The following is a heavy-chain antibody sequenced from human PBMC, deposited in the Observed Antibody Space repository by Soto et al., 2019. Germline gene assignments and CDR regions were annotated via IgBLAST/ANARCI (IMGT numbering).Heavy chain of an antibody. CDR3: ARGRLGYCSSTSCRGFDP. D-gene: IGHD2-2*01. V-gene: IGHV1-2*04. J-gene: IGHJ5*02. CDR1: GYTFTGYY. CDR2: INPNSGGT. Sequence: GASVKVSCKASGYTFTGYYMHWVRQAPGQGLEWMGWINPNSGGTNYAQKFQGWVTMTRDTSISTAYMELSRLRSDDTAVYYCARGRLGYCSSTSCRGFDPWGQGTLVTVSS.